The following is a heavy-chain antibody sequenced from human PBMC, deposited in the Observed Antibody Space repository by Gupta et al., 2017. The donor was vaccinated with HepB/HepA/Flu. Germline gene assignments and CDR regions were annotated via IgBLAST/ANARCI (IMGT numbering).Heavy chain of an antibody. J-gene: IGHJ4*02. V-gene: IGHV3-43*02. D-gene: IGHD2/OR15-2a*01. CDR1: GFTFNEYA. Sequence: EVELVESGGGVVQPGGSLRLSCSTSGFTFNEYAMHWVRLVPGKGLEWVSFISGDGGSTDYADSVKGRFTIARDSRKRSLYLQMNSLRTEDTALYYCTKDRYCTTPTCPFDYWGQGTLVTVSS. CDR3: TKDRYCTTPTCPFDY. CDR2: ISGDGGST.